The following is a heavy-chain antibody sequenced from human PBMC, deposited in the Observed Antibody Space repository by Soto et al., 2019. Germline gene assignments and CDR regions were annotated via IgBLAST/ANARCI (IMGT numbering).Heavy chain of an antibody. D-gene: IGHD2-8*01. CDR1: GYTFTSYA. CDR2: INAGNGNT. CDR3: ARWGWVNNGVRSHGMDA. J-gene: IGHJ6*02. Sequence: GASVKVSCKASGYTFTSYAMHWVRQAPGQRLEWMGWINAGNGNTKYSQKFRGRVTITRDTSAGTAYMELSSLRSEDTAVYYCARWGWVNNGVRSHGMDAWGQGTTVTVSS. V-gene: IGHV1-3*01.